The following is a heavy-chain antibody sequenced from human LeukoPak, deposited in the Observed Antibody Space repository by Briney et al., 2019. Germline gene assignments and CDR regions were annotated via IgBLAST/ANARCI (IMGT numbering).Heavy chain of an antibody. D-gene: IGHD5-12*01. CDR1: GGSISSSSYY. J-gene: IGHJ6*03. Sequence: SETLSLTCTVSGGSISSSSYYWGWIRQPPGKGLEWIGSIYYSGSTYYNPSLKSRVTISVDTSKNQFSLKLSSVTAADTAVYYCARAAGGYDTQYYYYMDVWGKGTTVTVCS. V-gene: IGHV4-39*07. CDR3: ARAAGGYDTQYYYYMDV. CDR2: IYYSGST.